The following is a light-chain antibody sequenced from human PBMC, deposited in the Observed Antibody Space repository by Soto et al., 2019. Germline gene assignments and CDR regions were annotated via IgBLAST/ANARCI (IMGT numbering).Light chain of an antibody. Sequence: EIVLTQAPVTLSLSPGERATLSCRASQSVSSNFLAWYQQKPGQAPRLLIYGASSRATGIPDRFSGSGSGTDFTLIISRLEPEDFAVYYCQQYGSSPPITFGQGTRLEIK. J-gene: IGKJ5*01. CDR3: QQYGSSPPIT. CDR1: QSVSSNF. V-gene: IGKV3-20*01. CDR2: GAS.